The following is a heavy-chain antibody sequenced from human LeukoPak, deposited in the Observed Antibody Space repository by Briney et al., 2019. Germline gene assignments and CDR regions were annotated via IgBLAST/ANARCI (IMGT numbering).Heavy chain of an antibody. Sequence: ASVKVSCKASGYIFTNYYMHWVRQAPGQGLEWMGIINPSGGSTNYARKFQGRVSMTRDTSTATMYMELSSPRSDDTAVYYCARDGGYCSTTSCYALYWGQGTLVTVSS. D-gene: IGHD2-2*01. CDR3: ARDGGYCSTTSCYALY. CDR2: INPSGGST. J-gene: IGHJ4*02. CDR1: GYIFTNYY. V-gene: IGHV1-46*01.